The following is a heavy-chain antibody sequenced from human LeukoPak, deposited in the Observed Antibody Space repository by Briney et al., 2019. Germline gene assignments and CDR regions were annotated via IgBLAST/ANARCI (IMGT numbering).Heavy chain of an antibody. Sequence: PSETLSLTCAVYGGSFSGYYWSWIRQPPGKGLEWIGEINHSGSTNYNPSLKSRVTISVDTSKNQFSLKLSSVTAADTAVYYCARGHYSSSWFFDYWGQGTLVTVSS. J-gene: IGHJ4*02. CDR2: INHSGST. CDR3: ARGHYSSSWFFDY. V-gene: IGHV4-34*01. D-gene: IGHD6-13*01. CDR1: GGSFSGYY.